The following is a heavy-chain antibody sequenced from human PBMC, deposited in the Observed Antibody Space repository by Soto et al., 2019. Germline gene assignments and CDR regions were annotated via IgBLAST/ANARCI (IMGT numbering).Heavy chain of an antibody. D-gene: IGHD3-3*01. CDR2: IYYSGST. Sequence: PSETLSLTCTVSGGSISSGDYYWSWIRQPPGKGLEWIGYIYYSGSTYYNPSLKSRVTISVDTSKNQFSLKLSSVTAADTAVYYCARGRFLEWLGSGYYFDYWGQGTLVTVSS. CDR1: GGSISSGDYY. V-gene: IGHV4-30-4*01. CDR3: ARGRFLEWLGSGYYFDY. J-gene: IGHJ4*02.